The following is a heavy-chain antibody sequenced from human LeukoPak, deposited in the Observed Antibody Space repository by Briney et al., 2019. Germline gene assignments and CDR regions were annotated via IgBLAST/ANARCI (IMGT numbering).Heavy chain of an antibody. Sequence: PGGSLRLSCVASGFTFYSYGMHWVRQAPGKGLEWVAVISHDGSNIHYGDSVKGRFTISRDNSKNTLYLQMNSLRAEGTAVYHCAKDPYRVIVATGNYLDPWGQGTLVTVSS. CDR3: AKDPYRVIVATGNYLDP. CDR2: ISHDGSNI. D-gene: IGHD3-22*01. CDR1: GFTFYSYG. J-gene: IGHJ5*02. V-gene: IGHV3-30*18.